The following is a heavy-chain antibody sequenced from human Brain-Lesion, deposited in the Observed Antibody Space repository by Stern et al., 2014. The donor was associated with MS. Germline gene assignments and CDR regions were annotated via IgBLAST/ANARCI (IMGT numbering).Heavy chain of an antibody. CDR1: GGSISSGSDY. CDR2: IHPSGSA. CDR3: ASGYRIFDY. Sequence: QVQLLESGPGLVKPSQTLSLTCTVSGGSISSGSDYWSWIRQPVGKGLEWIGRIHPSGSAFYTPSLKSRVTISTDTSMNQFSLELNSATAADTAIYYCASGYRIFDYWGQGIVVTVSS. J-gene: IGHJ4*02. D-gene: IGHD5-18*01. V-gene: IGHV4-61*02.